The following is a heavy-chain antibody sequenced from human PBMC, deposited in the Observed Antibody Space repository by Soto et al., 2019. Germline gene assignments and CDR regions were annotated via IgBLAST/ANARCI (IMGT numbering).Heavy chain of an antibody. CDR1: GFTFSSYA. D-gene: IGHD3-3*01. CDR3: AKAISSITIFGVVIIGDYYYGMDV. Sequence: GGSLRLSCAASGFTFSSYAMSWVRQAPGKGLEWVSANCCIGGSTYYADSVKVRFTISRDNSKNTLYLQMNILRAEDTAVYYCAKAISSITIFGVVIIGDYYYGMDVWGQGTTVTVSS. CDR2: NCCIGGST. V-gene: IGHV3-23*01. J-gene: IGHJ6*02.